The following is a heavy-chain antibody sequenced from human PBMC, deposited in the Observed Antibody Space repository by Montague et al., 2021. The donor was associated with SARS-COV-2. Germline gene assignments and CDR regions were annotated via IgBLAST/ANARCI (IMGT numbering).Heavy chain of an antibody. J-gene: IGHJ6*03. Sequence: SETLSLTCAVHGGSFSTYSWNWIRQPPGKGLEWIGEIHYGGSTNYNPSLKSRVTISADTSKNQFSLKLTSVAAADTAVYYCARLRDGVVPSPILGVGPYYSYYYMDVWGRGTTVTVSS. CDR1: GGSFSTYS. CDR2: IHYGGST. V-gene: IGHV4-34*01. CDR3: ARLRDGVVPSPILGVGPYYSYYYMDV. D-gene: IGHD3-10*01.